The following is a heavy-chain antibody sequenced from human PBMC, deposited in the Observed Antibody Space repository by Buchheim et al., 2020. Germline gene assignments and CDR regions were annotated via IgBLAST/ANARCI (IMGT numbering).Heavy chain of an antibody. J-gene: IGHJ6*02. V-gene: IGHV1-69*04. CDR2: IIPILGIA. CDR3: ARGAVVSINYYYYGMDV. Sequence: QVQLVQSGAEVKKPGSSVKVSCKASGGTFSSYAISWVRQAPGQGLEWMGRIIPILGIANYAQKFQGRVTITADKSTSTAYMELSSLRSEDTAVYFCARGAVVSINYYYYGMDVWGQGT. D-gene: IGHD4-23*01. CDR1: GGTFSSYA.